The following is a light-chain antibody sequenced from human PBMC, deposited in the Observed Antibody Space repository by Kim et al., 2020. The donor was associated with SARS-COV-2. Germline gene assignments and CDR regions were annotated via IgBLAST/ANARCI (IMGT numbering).Light chain of an antibody. Sequence: ASVGDRVTISCRTSQNINSHLKWYHQKPGRAPKLLIYAASTVQGGVPSRFSGSGSETDFTLTISSLQPEDFATYFCQQTYISPFTFGPGTKVDIK. CDR2: AAS. J-gene: IGKJ3*01. V-gene: IGKV1-39*01. CDR1: QNINSH. CDR3: QQTYISPFT.